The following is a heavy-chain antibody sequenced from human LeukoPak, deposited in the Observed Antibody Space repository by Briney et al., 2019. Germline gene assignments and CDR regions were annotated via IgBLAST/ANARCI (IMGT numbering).Heavy chain of an antibody. Sequence: GESLKISCQASGYSFTALYISWVRQMPGKGLEWMGLIYPGDSDTRYGPSFQGQVTISADKSISTAYVQWSSLKASDTAMYYCARSYDSSGYSDSWGQGTLVTVSS. V-gene: IGHV5-51*01. D-gene: IGHD3-22*01. CDR2: IYPGDSDT. CDR1: GYSFTALY. CDR3: ARSYDSSGYSDS. J-gene: IGHJ4*02.